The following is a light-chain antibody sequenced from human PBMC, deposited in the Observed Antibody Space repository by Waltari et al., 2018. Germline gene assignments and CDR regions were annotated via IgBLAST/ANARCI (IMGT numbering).Light chain of an antibody. Sequence: IVLTQSPGTLSLSPGERATISCRASQSLSIYLAWYQQKPGRAPRLLIYHASSRATGVPDRFSGSGSGTDFSLTISRLEPEDFAVYYCQHYVSLPVTFGQGTKVEIK. CDR3: QHYVSLPVT. CDR1: QSLSIY. CDR2: HAS. J-gene: IGKJ1*01. V-gene: IGKV3-20*01.